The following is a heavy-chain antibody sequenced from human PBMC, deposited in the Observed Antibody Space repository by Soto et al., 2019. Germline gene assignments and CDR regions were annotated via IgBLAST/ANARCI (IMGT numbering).Heavy chain of an antibody. D-gene: IGHD3-10*01. Sequence: QVQLQQWGAGLLKPSETLSLTCAVSGESFSDYFWSWIRQPPGKGLEWIGEIDQTGRTNYNPSLKSRVIMSVDTSKNQFSLNLSSVTAAHMAMYYFARGVGSGRDYGLDVWGRGTTVTVS. CDR3: ARGVGSGRDYGLDV. CDR1: GESFSDYF. V-gene: IGHV4-34*01. CDR2: IDQTGRT. J-gene: IGHJ6*02.